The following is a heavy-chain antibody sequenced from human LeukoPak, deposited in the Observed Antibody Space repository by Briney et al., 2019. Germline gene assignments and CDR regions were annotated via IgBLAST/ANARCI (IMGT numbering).Heavy chain of an antibody. CDR1: GVSISSSNSY. Sequence: SETLSLTCTVSGVSISSSNSYWGWIRQSPGKRLEWIGSIYYTGNTYYNPSLKSRVTISVDTSKNQFSLKLSSVTAADTAVYYCARPTEQWLVRGFDYWGQGTLVTVSS. CDR3: ARPTEQWLVRGFDY. CDR2: IYYTGNT. V-gene: IGHV4-39*07. D-gene: IGHD6-19*01. J-gene: IGHJ4*02.